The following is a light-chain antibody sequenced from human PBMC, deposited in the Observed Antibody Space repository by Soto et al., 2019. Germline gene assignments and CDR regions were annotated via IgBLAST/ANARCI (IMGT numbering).Light chain of an antibody. Sequence: DIVCKQSPATLSLSPGERATLYCGASQRVSSYLAWYQQKPGQAPRLLIYGASTRATGIPDRVSGSGSGTGFTLTISRLEPEDVAVDDGQQYGSSPLTVCGGTKVDI. CDR1: QRVSSY. CDR3: QQYGSSPLT. V-gene: IGKV3-20*01. CDR2: GAS. J-gene: IGKJ4*01.